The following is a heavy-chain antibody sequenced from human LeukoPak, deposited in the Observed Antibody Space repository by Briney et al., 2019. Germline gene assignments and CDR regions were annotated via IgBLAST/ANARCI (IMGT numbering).Heavy chain of an antibody. CDR2: ISYDGSNK. CDR3: ARDQGHFDY. CDR1: GFTFSSYT. J-gene: IGHJ4*02. V-gene: IGHV3-30-3*01. Sequence: GGSLRLSCVASGFTFSSYTMHWVRQAPGKGLEWVAVISYDGSNKYYANSVNGRFTISRDNSKDTLYLQMNSLRAEDTAVYYCARDQGHFDYWGQGTLVTVSS.